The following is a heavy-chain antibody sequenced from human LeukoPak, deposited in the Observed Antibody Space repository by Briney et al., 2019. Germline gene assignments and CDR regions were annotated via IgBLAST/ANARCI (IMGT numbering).Heavy chain of an antibody. CDR1: GFTFSSYG. CDR2: IRYDGSNK. CDR3: AKGTTVTHDY. Sequence: PGGSLRLSCAASGFTFSSYGMHWVRQAPGKGLEWVAFIRYDGSNKYYADSVKGRFTISRDNSKNTLYLQMNSLRAEGTAVYYCAKGTTVTHDYWGQGTLVTVSS. D-gene: IGHD4-17*01. J-gene: IGHJ4*02. V-gene: IGHV3-30*02.